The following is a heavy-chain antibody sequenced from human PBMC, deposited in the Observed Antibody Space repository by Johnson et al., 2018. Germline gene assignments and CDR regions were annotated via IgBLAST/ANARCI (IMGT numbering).Heavy chain of an antibody. J-gene: IGHJ6*03. CDR3: ARVQVDYSNYEGSRYYYYMDV. Sequence: QVQLVQSGAEVKKPGSSVKVSCKASGGSSSSYTISWVRQAPGQGLEWMGRIIPIVGITNYAQKFQGRDTISADKSTRTAYMELSSRGSEDTAVYYCARVQVDYSNYEGSRYYYYMDVWGKGTTVTVSS. D-gene: IGHD4-11*01. CDR1: GGSSSSYT. CDR2: IIPIVGIT. V-gene: IGHV1-69*04.